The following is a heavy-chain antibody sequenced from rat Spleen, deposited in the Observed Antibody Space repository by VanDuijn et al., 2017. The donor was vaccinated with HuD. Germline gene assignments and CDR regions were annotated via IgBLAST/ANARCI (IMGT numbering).Heavy chain of an antibody. CDR2: LNGAGST. V-gene: IGHV3-3*01. D-gene: IGHD1-10*01. Sequence: EVQLQESGPGLVKPSQSLSLTCSVTGYSITSNYWGWIRKFPGNKLEWMGYLNGAGSTNYNPSLKSRISITRDTSKNQFFLQVNSVTTEDTATYYCGRDNNYKAYWGQGVMVTVSS. J-gene: IGHJ2*01. CDR1: GYSITSNY. CDR3: GRDNNYKAY.